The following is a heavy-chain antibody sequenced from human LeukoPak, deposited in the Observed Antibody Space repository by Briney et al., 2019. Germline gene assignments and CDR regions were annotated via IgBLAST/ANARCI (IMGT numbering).Heavy chain of an antibody. CDR1: AFSFSTYD. J-gene: IGHJ4*02. D-gene: IGHD5-12*01. V-gene: IGHV3-21*01. CDR2: ISSTGNYI. Sequence: GGSLRLSCAVSAFSFSTYDMNWVRQAPGKGLEWVSSISSTGNYIYYADSVKGRFTLSRDNAKNSLYLQMDSLRADDTAVYYCARDISGYSDYDFSWGQGTLVTVSS. CDR3: ARDISGYSDYDFS.